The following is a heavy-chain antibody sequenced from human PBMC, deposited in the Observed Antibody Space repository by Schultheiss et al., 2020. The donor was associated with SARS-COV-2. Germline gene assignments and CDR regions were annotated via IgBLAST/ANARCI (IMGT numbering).Heavy chain of an antibody. CDR1: DDSISSSGHY. Sequence: GSLRLSCTVSDDSISSSGHYWGWIRQPPGEGLEWIGTIYYGGSPSYAPSLKSRVNIDASRTQVSLRLTSVSAADTAVYYCARHILTLHGSGNGFDIWGQGTMVTVSS. J-gene: IGHJ3*02. V-gene: IGHV4-39*01. CDR2: IYYGGSP. CDR3: ARHILTLHGSGNGFDI. D-gene: IGHD3-9*01.